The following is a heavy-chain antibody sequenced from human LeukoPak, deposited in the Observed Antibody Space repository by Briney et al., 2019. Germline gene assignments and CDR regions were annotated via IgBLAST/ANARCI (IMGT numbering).Heavy chain of an antibody. J-gene: IGHJ1*01. CDR2: IYTSGST. D-gene: IGHD6-13*01. CDR1: GGSISSGSYY. V-gene: IGHV4-61*02. CDR3: ARDHGLAAAFQY. Sequence: SETLSLTCTVSGGSISSGSYYWSWIRQPAGKGLEWIGRIYTSGSTNYNPSLKSRVTISVDTSKNQFSLKLSSVTAADTAVYYCARDHGLAAAFQYWGQGTLVTVSS.